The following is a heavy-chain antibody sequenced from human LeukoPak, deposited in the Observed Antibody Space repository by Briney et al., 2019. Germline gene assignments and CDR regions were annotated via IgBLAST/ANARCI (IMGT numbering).Heavy chain of an antibody. V-gene: IGHV4-61*02. CDR1: GGSISSGSYY. CDR3: ARVLSTGTVDASDI. Sequence: PSQTLSLTCTVSGGSISSGSYYWSWIRQPAGKGLEWIGRIYTSGSTNYNPSLKSRVTISVDTSKNQFSLRLSSVTAADTAVYYCARVLSTGTVDASDIWGQGTMVTVSS. D-gene: IGHD1-1*01. J-gene: IGHJ3*02. CDR2: IYTSGST.